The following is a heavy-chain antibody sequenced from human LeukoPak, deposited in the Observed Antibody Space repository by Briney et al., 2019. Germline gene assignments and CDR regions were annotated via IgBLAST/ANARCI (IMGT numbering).Heavy chain of an antibody. Sequence: ASVKVSCKASGGTFSSYAISWVRQAPGQGLEWMGGINPIFGTANYAQKFQGRVTITADESTSTAYMELSSLRSEDTAVYYCARDHLGYCSSTSCYRDYYYYGMDVWGQGTTVTVSS. CDR1: GGTFSSYA. CDR2: INPIFGTA. V-gene: IGHV1-69*13. J-gene: IGHJ6*02. CDR3: ARDHLGYCSSTSCYRDYYYYGMDV. D-gene: IGHD2-2*01.